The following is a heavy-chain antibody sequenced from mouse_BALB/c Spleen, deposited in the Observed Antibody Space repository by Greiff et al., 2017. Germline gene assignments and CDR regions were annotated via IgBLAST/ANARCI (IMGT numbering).Heavy chain of an antibody. CDR3: ARLPGNYYAMDY. J-gene: IGHJ4*01. CDR2: ISSGGST. V-gene: IGHV5-6-5*01. D-gene: IGHD2-1*01. CDR1: GFTFSSYS. Sequence: EVMLVESGGGLVKPGGSLKLSCAASGFTFSSYSMSWVRQTPEKRLEWVASISSGGSTYYPDSVKGRFTISRDNARNILYLQMSSLRSEDTAMYYCARLPGNYYAMDYWGQGTSVTVSS.